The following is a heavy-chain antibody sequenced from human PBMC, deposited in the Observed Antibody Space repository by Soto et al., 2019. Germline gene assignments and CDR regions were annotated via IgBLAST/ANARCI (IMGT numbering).Heavy chain of an antibody. Sequence: QVQLVQSGAEVKKPGASVKVSCEASGYTFTTYPVHWVRQAPGQGLEWMGWINAGNGNTKYSQKFQGRVTVTRDTSASTAYMELSGLRSEDTAMYYCTRDNNGLGDYWGQGTLVTVSS. D-gene: IGHD1-1*01. CDR3: TRDNNGLGDY. V-gene: IGHV1-3*01. J-gene: IGHJ4*02. CDR2: INAGNGNT. CDR1: GYTFTTYP.